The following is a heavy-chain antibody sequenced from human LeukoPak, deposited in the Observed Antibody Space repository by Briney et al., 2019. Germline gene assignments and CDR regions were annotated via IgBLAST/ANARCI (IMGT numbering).Heavy chain of an antibody. CDR2: IIPIFGTA. D-gene: IGHD3-10*01. Sequence: SVKVSCKASGGTFSSYAISWVRQAPGQGLEWMGGIIPIFGTANYAQKFQGRVTITADESTSTAYMELSRLRSDDTAVYYCARDASNGVTMVRGVIDYYYMDVWGKGTTVTVSS. V-gene: IGHV1-69*13. CDR3: ARDASNGVTMVRGVIDYYYMDV. CDR1: GGTFSSYA. J-gene: IGHJ6*03.